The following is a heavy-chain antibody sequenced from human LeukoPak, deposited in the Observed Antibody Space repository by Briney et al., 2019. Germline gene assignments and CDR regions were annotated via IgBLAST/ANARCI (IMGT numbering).Heavy chain of an antibody. CDR1: GFTFSSYS. J-gene: IGHJ4*02. CDR2: ISSSSSFI. D-gene: IGHD2-15*01. CDR3: ARDPHLWCSGGGCYPY. Sequence: GGSLRLSCAASGFTFSSYSMNWVRQAPGKGLEWVSSISSSSSFIYYADSVKGRFTISRDNAKNSLYLQMNSLRAEDTAVYYCARDPHLWCSGGGCYPYWGQGTLVTVSS. V-gene: IGHV3-21*01.